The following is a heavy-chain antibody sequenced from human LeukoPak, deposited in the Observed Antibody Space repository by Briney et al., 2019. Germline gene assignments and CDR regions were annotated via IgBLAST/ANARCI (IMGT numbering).Heavy chain of an antibody. D-gene: IGHD2-8*02. V-gene: IGHV3-7*01. Sequence: GGSLRLSCGTSGFTFSRHWMSWVRQAPGKGTEWVSNIKQDGSERYYVHSVKGRFTISRDNAKNSLYVQMNSLRAEDTAVYYCARDGGHSTDLDYWGQGILVTVSS. J-gene: IGHJ4*02. CDR1: GFTFSRHW. CDR2: IKQDGSER. CDR3: ARDGGHSTDLDY.